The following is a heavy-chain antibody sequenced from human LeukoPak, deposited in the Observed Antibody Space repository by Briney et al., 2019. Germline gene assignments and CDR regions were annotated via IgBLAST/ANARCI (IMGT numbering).Heavy chain of an antibody. J-gene: IGHJ4*02. V-gene: IGHV3-7*01. CDR1: GFTLTDNW. CDR3: ARDVGWDSSLVTTTRSDY. CDR2: IKQDGSVK. D-gene: IGHD2-21*02. Sequence: GGSLRLSCEASGFTLTDNWMSWIRQAPGKGLEWLANIKQDGSVKYYVDSVKGRFTISRDNAKNSLFLQMNSLRAEDTAVYYCARDVGWDSSLVTTTRSDYWGQGTLVTVSS.